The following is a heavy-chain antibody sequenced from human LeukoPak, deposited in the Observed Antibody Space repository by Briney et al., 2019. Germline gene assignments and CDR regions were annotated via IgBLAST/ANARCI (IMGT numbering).Heavy chain of an antibody. J-gene: IGHJ4*02. CDR1: GFTFSSYA. D-gene: IGHD3-9*01. CDR3: AKAVTGYGRYYFDY. V-gene: IGHV3-23*01. CDR2: ISGSGGST. Sequence: GGSLRLSCAASGFTFSSYAMSWVRQAPGKGLEWVSAISGSGGSTYYADSVKGRFTISRDNSKNTLYLQTNSLRAEDTAVYYCAKAVTGYGRYYFDYWGQGTLVTVSS.